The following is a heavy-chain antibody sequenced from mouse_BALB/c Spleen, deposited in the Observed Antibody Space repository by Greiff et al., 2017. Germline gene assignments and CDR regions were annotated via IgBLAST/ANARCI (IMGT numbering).Heavy chain of an antibody. Sequence: VQRVESGPGLVAPSQSLSITCTVSGFSLTSYGVHWVRQPPGKGLEWLGVIWAGGSTNYNSALMSRLSISKDNSKSQVFLKMNSLQTDDTAMYYCAREDYDYDGQAWFAYWGQGTLVTVSA. J-gene: IGHJ3*01. CDR3: AREDYDYDGQAWFAY. CDR1: GFSLTSYG. CDR2: IWAGGST. V-gene: IGHV2-9*02. D-gene: IGHD2-4*01.